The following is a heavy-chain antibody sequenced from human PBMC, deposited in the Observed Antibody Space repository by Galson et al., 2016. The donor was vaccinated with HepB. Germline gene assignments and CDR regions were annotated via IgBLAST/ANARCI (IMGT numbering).Heavy chain of an antibody. CDR1: GGSVNNGDYY. CDR3: ATYNWNYLFDY. D-gene: IGHD1-7*01. CDR2: IYYSGSS. J-gene: IGHJ4*02. Sequence: SETLSLTCTVSGGSVNNGDYYWSWIRQPPGKGLEWIGNIYYSGSSNHNPSLKSRVTISVDTSTNQFSLKLRSVTAADTAVYYCATYNWNYLFDYWGQGTLVTVSS. V-gene: IGHV4-61*08.